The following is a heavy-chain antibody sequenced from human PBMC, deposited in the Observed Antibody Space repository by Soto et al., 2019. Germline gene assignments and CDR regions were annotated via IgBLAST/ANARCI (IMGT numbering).Heavy chain of an antibody. D-gene: IGHD1-26*01. Sequence: QPGGSLRLSCAASGFTFSSYAMSWVRQAPGKGLGWVSAISGSGGSTYYADSVKGRFTISRDNSKNTLFLEMNSLRSEDTAVYYCAKDRGLAESGRWSHYYYCMDVWGQGTTVTVSS. V-gene: IGHV3-23*01. CDR3: AKDRGLAESGRWSHYYYCMDV. CDR2: ISGSGGST. J-gene: IGHJ6*02. CDR1: GFTFSSYA.